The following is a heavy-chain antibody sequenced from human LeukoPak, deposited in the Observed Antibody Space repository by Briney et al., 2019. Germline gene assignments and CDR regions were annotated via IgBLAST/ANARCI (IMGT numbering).Heavy chain of an antibody. CDR1: GFTFSNYW. D-gene: IGHD3-16*01. J-gene: IGHJ4*02. Sequence: GGSLRLSCAASGFTFSNYWMHWVRQAPGKGLVWVSRLSKDGTSPDYADAVKGRFTISRDNAKNTLFLQMNSLRADDTAVYYCARVPPPSWGGYDYWGQGIMVSVSA. CDR3: ARVPPPSWGGYDY. CDR2: LSKDGTSP. V-gene: IGHV3-74*01.